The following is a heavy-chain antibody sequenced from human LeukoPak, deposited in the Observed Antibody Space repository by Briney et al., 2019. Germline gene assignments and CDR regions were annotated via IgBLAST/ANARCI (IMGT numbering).Heavy chain of an antibody. D-gene: IGHD3-22*01. CDR2: IYYSGST. CDR1: GGSISTGGYY. Sequence: SETLSLTCTVSGGSISTGGYYWSWIRQHPGRGLEWIGNIYYSGSTYYSPSLKSRFTMSVDTSKNQFSLTLLSVPAADTAVYFCASAAPNYYDSSGSLRNPYFDYWGQGTLVTVSS. V-gene: IGHV4-31*03. CDR3: ASAAPNYYDSSGSLRNPYFDY. J-gene: IGHJ4*02.